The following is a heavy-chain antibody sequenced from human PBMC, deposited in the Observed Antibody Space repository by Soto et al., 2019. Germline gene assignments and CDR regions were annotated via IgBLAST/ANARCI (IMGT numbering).Heavy chain of an antibody. Sequence: SETLSLTCAVSGGSISSSSYYWGWIRQPPGKGLEWIGSIYYSGSTYYNPSLKSRVTISVDTSKNQFSLKLSSVTAADTAVYYCARLRGIAAAGSEVVWPQEYYYYMDVWGKGTTVTVSS. J-gene: IGHJ6*03. CDR1: GGSISSSSYY. D-gene: IGHD6-13*01. V-gene: IGHV4-39*01. CDR3: ARLRGIAAAGSEVVWPQEYYYYMDV. CDR2: IYYSGST.